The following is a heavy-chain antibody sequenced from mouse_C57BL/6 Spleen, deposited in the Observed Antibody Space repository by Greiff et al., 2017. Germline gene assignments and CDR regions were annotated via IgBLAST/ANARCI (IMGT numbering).Heavy chain of an antibody. CDR1: GYSITSGYY. CDR3: ARGDYGNYVFDY. V-gene: IGHV3-6*01. J-gene: IGHJ2*01. D-gene: IGHD2-1*01. CDR2: ISYDGSN. Sequence: VQLQQSGPGLVKPSQSLSLTCSVTGYSITSGYYWNWIRQFPGNKLEWMGYISYDGSNNYNPSLKNRISITRDTSKNQFFLKLNSVTTEDTATYYCARGDYGNYVFDYWGQGTTLTVSS.